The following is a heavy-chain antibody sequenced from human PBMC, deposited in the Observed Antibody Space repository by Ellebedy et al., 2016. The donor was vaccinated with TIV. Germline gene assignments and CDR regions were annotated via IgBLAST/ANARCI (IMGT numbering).Heavy chain of an antibody. J-gene: IGHJ4*02. CDR3: AKDADGDNYGLFDN. Sequence: LSLTXAASGIALSRYNMNWVRQAPGKGLEWFAGVSDNGGSTYYADSVKGRFTVSRDNSENTLYLQLNSLRAEDAAVYYCAKDADGDNYGLFDNWGQGTLVSVSS. CDR1: GIALSRYN. V-gene: IGHV3-23*01. D-gene: IGHD3-10*01. CDR2: VSDNGGST.